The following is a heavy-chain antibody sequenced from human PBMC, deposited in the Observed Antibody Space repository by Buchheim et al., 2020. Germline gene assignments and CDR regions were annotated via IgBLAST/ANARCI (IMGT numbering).Heavy chain of an antibody. V-gene: IGHV3-74*01. J-gene: IGHJ6*02. D-gene: IGHD6-13*01. CDR2: INSDGSST. CDR1: GFTFSSYW. CDR3: ARGGAAGTPYYYYGMDV. Sequence: VQLVESGGGLVQPGGSLRLSCAASGFTFSSYWMHWVRQAPGKGLVWVSRINSDGSSTSYADSVKGRFTISRNNAKNTLYLQMNSLRAEDTAVYYCARGGAAGTPYYYYGMDVWGQGTT.